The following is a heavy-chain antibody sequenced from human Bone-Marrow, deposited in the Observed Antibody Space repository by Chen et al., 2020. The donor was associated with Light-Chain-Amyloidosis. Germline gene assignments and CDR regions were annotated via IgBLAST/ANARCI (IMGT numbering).Heavy chain of an antibody. CDR3: ARVSPLGYCSSTSCSHFDY. CDR2: INPNSGGT. CDR1: GYTFTGYY. J-gene: IGHJ4*02. V-gene: IGHV1-2*02. D-gene: IGHD2-2*01. Sequence: QVQLVQSGAEVKKPGASVKVSCKASGYTFTGYYMHWVRQAPGQGLEWMGWINPNSGGTNYAQKFQGRVTMTRDTSISTAYMELSRLRSDDTAVYYCARVSPLGYCSSTSCSHFDYWGQGTLVTDSS.